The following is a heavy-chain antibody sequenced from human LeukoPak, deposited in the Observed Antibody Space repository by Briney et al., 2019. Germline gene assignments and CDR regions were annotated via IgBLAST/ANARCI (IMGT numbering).Heavy chain of an antibody. CDR3: ARAGGVHDTPLDLDY. J-gene: IGHJ4*02. CDR1: GASISSHY. D-gene: IGHD5-18*01. Sequence: NPSETLSLTCTVSGASISSHYWSRIRQPPGKGLEWIGDFCYSGNTNYNPSLKSRVTISVDTSKNQFSLKLTSVTAADTAVYYCARAGGVHDTPLDLDYWGQGTLVTVSS. CDR2: FCYSGNT. V-gene: IGHV4-59*11.